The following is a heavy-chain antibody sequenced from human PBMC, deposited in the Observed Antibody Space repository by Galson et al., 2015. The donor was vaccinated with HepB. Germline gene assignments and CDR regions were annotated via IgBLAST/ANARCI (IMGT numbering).Heavy chain of an antibody. J-gene: IGHJ4*02. CDR1: GYTFTGYY. CDR2: INPNSGGT. D-gene: IGHD4-11*01. V-gene: IGHV1-2*02. Sequence: SVKVSCKASGYTFTGYYMHWVRQAPGQGLEWMGWINPNSGGTNYAQKFQGRVTMTRDTSISTAYMELTRLTSDDTAVYYCGAVTYSSYGDFDYWGQGTLVTVSS. CDR3: GAVTYSSYGDFDY.